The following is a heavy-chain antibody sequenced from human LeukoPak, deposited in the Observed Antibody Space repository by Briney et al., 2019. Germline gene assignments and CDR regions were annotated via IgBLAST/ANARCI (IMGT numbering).Heavy chain of an antibody. Sequence: SETLSLTCAVYGGSFSGYYWSWIRQPPGKGLEWIGEINHSGSTNYNPSLKSRVTISVDTSKNQFSLKLSSVTAADTAVYYCARDPGYYYYYYMDVWGQGTMVTVSS. CDR3: ARDPGYYYYYYMDV. J-gene: IGHJ6*03. V-gene: IGHV4-34*01. CDR1: GGSFSGYY. CDR2: INHSGST.